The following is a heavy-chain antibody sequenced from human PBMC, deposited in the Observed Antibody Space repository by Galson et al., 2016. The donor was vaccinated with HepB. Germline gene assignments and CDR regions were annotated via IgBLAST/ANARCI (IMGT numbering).Heavy chain of an antibody. CDR2: INPDSGVT. V-gene: IGHV1-2*02. D-gene: IGHD1-26*01. CDR3: ARDRYSGSYYVGAFDI. J-gene: IGHJ3*02. Sequence: SVKVSCKASGYTLTGYYMHWVRQAPGQGLEWMGWINPDSGVTSYAQKFQGRVTMTRDTSISTVYMARSRLKSDDTAIYYCARDRYSGSYYVGAFDIWGQGTMVTVA. CDR1: GYTLTGYY.